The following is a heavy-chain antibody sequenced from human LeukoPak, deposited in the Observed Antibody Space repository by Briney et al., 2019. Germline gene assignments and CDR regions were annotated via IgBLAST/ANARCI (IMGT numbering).Heavy chain of an antibody. Sequence: PWETLSLTCTVSGASISNYHWSRIRQPPGKGLEWIGYIYYSGSPNYNPSLKSRVTMSVDMSKNQFSLKLTSVTAADTAVYYCARHDYGRNSPRAYFDHWGQGTLVTVSS. CDR2: IYYSGSP. J-gene: IGHJ4*02. V-gene: IGHV4-59*01. D-gene: IGHD4-23*01. CDR1: GASISNYH. CDR3: ARHDYGRNSPRAYFDH.